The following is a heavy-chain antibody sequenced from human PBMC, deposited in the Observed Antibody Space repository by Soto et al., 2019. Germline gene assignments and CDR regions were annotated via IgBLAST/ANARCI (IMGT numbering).Heavy chain of an antibody. V-gene: IGHV1-24*01. CDR3: AIDSGNWFNCFDP. CDR2: FDPEDGET. CDR1: GYTVSELS. Sequence: ASVKVSCKVSGYTVSELSMQWVRQAPGKGLEWMGGFDPEDGETTYAQKFQGRVTMTEDTSTDTAYIELTSLRSEDTAVYYCAIDSGNWFNCFDPWGQGTLVTVSS. J-gene: IGHJ5*02. D-gene: IGHD6-13*01.